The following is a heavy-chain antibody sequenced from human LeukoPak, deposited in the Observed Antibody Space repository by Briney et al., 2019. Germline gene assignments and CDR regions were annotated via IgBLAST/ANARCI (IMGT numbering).Heavy chain of an antibody. V-gene: IGHV3-7*01. D-gene: IGHD2-15*01. J-gene: IGHJ4*02. CDR1: GFTFRNYW. Sequence: GGSLRLSCAASGFTFRNYWMSWVRQAPGKGLEWVANIKEDGSKKYYVDSVKGRFTISRDDAKNSVYLQMNSLRAEDTAVYYCATIYCSGGICTYFDYWGQGTLVTVSS. CDR2: IKEDGSKK. CDR3: ATIYCSGGICTYFDY.